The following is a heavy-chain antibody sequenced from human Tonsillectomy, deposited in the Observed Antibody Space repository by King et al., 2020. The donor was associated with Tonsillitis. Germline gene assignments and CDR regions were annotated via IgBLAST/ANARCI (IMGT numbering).Heavy chain of an antibody. D-gene: IGHD3-10*01. CDR3: ARDLRSNYFSYSGMDV. Sequence: VQLVESGGGLVPPGGSLRLSCAASGFTVSSNYMSWVRQAPGKGLDWVSVIYIDGTTFYAESVKGRFTISRDNSKNTLFLQMNTLRAEDTAVYYCARDLRSNYFSYSGMDVWGQGTTVTVSS. CDR1: GFTVSSNY. CDR2: IYIDGTT. J-gene: IGHJ6*02. V-gene: IGHV3-66*01.